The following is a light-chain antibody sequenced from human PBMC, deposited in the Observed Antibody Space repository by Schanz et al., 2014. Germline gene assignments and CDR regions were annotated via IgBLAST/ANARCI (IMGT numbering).Light chain of an antibody. CDR1: QSVRSN. J-gene: IGKJ4*01. CDR2: GAS. Sequence: EIVMTQSPATLSVSPGERATLSCRASQSVRSNLAWYQQKPGQAPRLLIYGASTGATGIPARFSGSGSGTEFTLTISSLQSEDFAVYYCQQYYNWPLTFGGGTKVEIK. V-gene: IGKV3-15*01. CDR3: QQYYNWPLT.